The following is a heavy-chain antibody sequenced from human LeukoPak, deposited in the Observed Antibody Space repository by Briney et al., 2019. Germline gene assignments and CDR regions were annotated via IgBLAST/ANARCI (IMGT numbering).Heavy chain of an antibody. CDR1: GFTFGDYA. Sequence: GGSLRLSCAASGFTFGDYAMSWVRQAPGKGLEWVSAISKIGGEKFYADSVKGRFTISRDNSKNTLSLQMGSLRADDTALYYCARDEWWNQFHYHGMDVWGQGTTVTVSS. CDR2: ISKIGGEK. J-gene: IGHJ6*02. D-gene: IGHD1-14*01. CDR3: ARDEWWNQFHYHGMDV. V-gene: IGHV3-23*01.